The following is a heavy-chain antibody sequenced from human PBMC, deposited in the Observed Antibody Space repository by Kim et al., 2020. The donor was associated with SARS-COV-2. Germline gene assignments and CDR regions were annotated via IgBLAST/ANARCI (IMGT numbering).Heavy chain of an antibody. Sequence: KSRVTISVDKSKNQFSLELSSVTAADTAVYYCARVRRYSSGWYPGNYFDYWGQGTLVTVSS. V-gene: IGHV4-4*02. D-gene: IGHD6-19*01. J-gene: IGHJ4*02. CDR3: ARVRRYSSGWYPGNYFDY.